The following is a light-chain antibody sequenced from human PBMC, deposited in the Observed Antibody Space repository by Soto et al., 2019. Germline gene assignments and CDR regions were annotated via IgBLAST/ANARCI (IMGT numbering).Light chain of an antibody. Sequence: IQVFPSPSILSPTLGDRVTPPFPAGQSVGEWLAWYQQKPGKAPRVLIYRTSNLAPGVPSRFSGSGSDIEFTLTISSLQPDDYAVYYCQQYKSYSRTFGQGTKVDIK. J-gene: IGKJ1*01. CDR3: QQYKSYSRT. CDR2: RTS. CDR1: QSVGEW. V-gene: IGKV1-5*03.